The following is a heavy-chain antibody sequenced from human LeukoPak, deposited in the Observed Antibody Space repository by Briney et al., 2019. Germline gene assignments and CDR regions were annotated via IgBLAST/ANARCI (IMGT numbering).Heavy chain of an antibody. D-gene: IGHD6-19*01. CDR3: ATASYSSGPYYYGMDV. V-gene: IGHV3-53*01. CDR1: GFTVSSNY. CDR2: IYSGGST. Sequence: GGSLRLSCAASGFTVSSNYMSWVRQAPGKGLEWVSVIYSGGSTYYADSVKGRFSISRDNSKNTLYLHMNSLRAEDTALYYCATASYSSGPYYYGMDVWGHGTTVTVSS. J-gene: IGHJ6*02.